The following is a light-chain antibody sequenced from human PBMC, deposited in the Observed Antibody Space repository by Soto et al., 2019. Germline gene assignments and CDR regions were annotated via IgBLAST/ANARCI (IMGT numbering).Light chain of an antibody. Sequence: QSALTQPRSVSGSPGQSVTISWTGTSSDVGSYNFVSWHQQHPGKAPKLMIYDVAKRPSGVPDRFSGSKSGNTASLTISGLQAEDEADYYCCTFAGRYSYVFGSGTKVTVL. J-gene: IGLJ1*01. CDR2: DVA. CDR3: CTFAGRYSYV. V-gene: IGLV2-11*01. CDR1: SSDVGSYNF.